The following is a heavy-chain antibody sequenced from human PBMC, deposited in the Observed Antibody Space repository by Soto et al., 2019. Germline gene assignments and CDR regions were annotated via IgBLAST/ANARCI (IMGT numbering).Heavy chain of an antibody. J-gene: IGHJ5*02. CDR2: IWYDGTKK. CDR1: GFSLRTYG. V-gene: IGHV3-33*01. CDR3: ARDVVTAVAGSVNWFDP. Sequence: PGGSLRLSCAASGFSLRTYGMQWLRRAPGKGLEWVAFIWYDGTKKFYANSVKGRSTISKDNSSNILYLQMSGLRAEDTAVYYCARDVVTAVAGSVNWFDPWGQGTLVTVSS. D-gene: IGHD6-19*01.